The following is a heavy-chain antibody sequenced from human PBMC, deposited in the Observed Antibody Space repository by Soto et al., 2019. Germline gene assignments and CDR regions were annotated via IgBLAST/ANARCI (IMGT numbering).Heavy chain of an antibody. J-gene: IGHJ6*02. Sequence: GESLKLSCKGSGYSFTSYWISWVLQMPGKGLEWMGRIDPSDSYTNYSPSFQGHVTISADKSISTAYLQWSSLKASDTAMYYCASSGEAAPTLDYCYYYGMDVWGQGTTVTVSS. CDR1: GYSFTSYW. CDR2: IDPSDSYT. CDR3: ASSGEAAPTLDYCYYYGMDV. D-gene: IGHD6-6*01. V-gene: IGHV5-10-1*01.